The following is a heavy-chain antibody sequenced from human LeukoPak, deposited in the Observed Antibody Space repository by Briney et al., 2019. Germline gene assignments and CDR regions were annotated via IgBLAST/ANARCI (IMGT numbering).Heavy chain of an antibody. Sequence: SETLSLTCTVSGYSISSGYYWGWIRQPPGKGLEWIGSIYHSGSTYYNPSLKSRVTISVDTSKNQFSLKLSSVTAADTAVYYCARDPYSSGWYDYWGQGTLVTVSS. CDR2: IYHSGST. V-gene: IGHV4-38-2*02. D-gene: IGHD6-19*01. CDR1: GYSISSGYY. CDR3: ARDPYSSGWYDY. J-gene: IGHJ4*02.